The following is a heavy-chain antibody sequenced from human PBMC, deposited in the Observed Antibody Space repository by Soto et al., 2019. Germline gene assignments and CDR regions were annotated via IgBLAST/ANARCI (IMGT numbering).Heavy chain of an antibody. J-gene: IGHJ5*02. D-gene: IGHD6-19*01. CDR2: FYYSGSP. Sequence: SEHLSLTYTVSARTISRSTCYWGWIRQPPGRGLEWIGGFYYSGSPYCNPSLKSRVTMSVETSKNQFSLKLSSVTAADTAVYYCARHGQLYNSGWYLNWFDPWGQGTQVTVSS. V-gene: IGHV4-39*01. CDR3: ARHGQLYNSGWYLNWFDP. CDR1: ARTISRSTCY.